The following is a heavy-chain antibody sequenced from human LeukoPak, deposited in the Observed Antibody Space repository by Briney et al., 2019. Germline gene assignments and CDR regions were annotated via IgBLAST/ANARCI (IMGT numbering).Heavy chain of an antibody. D-gene: IGHD6-19*01. CDR1: GYTFTGCY. V-gene: IGHV1-2*06. CDR3: ASGGMAGTFSWFDP. J-gene: IGHJ5*02. CDR2: INPNSGGT. Sequence: ASVKVSCKASGYTFTGCYMHWVRQAPGQGLEWMGRINPNSGGTNYAQKFQGRVTMTRDTSISTAYMELSRLRSDDTAVYYCASGGMAGTFSWFDPWGQGTLVTVSS.